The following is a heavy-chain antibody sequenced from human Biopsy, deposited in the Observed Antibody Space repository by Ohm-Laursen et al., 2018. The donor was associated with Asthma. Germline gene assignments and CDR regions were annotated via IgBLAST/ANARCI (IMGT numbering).Heavy chain of an antibody. V-gene: IGHV3-30*04. CDR2: ISYDGRNT. CDR1: GFTFDNYT. D-gene: IGHD2-21*02. CDR3: ARGGLHYYEYYGMDV. J-gene: IGHJ6*02. Sequence: SLRLPCTAPGFTFDNYTMHWVRQAPGKGLEWVTIISYDGRNTYYADSVEGRFTISRDNSKNTLFLQMSSLRPEDTAVYYCARGGLHYYEYYGMDVWGQGTTVTVSS.